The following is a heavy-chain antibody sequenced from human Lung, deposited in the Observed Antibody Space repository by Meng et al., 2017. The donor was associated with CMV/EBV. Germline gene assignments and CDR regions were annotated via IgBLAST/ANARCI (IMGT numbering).Heavy chain of an antibody. V-gene: IGHV7-4-1*02. CDR2: INTNTGKP. CDR3: ARDSEAADY. Sequence: HVELVQCGSELKKPGASVRISCKASGYTFTTYGMNWVRQAPGQGLEWMGWINTNTGKPTYAQGLTGRFVFSLDTSDSTAYLQISSLKAEDTAVYYCARDSEAADYWGQGTLVTVSS. CDR1: GYTFTTYG. J-gene: IGHJ4*02. D-gene: IGHD6-25*01.